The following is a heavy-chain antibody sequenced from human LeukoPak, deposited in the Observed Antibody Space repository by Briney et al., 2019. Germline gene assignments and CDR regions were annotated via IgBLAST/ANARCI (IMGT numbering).Heavy chain of an antibody. J-gene: IGHJ6*03. CDR2: IYTSGST. CDR1: GGSISSGSYY. Sequence: PSETLSLTCTVSGGSISSGSYYWSWIRQPAGKGLEWIGRIYTSGSTNYNPSLKSRVTISVDTSKNQFSLKLSSVTAADTAVYYCARRYGYYYYYMDVWGKGTTVTISS. D-gene: IGHD1-14*01. V-gene: IGHV4-61*02. CDR3: ARRYGYYYYYMDV.